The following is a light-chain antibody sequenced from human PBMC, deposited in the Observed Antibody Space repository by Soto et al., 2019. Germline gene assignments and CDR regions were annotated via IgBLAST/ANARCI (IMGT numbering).Light chain of an antibody. V-gene: IGKV3-20*01. CDR2: GAS. Sequence: EIVLTQSPGTLSLSLGEKATLSCRASQSVSSSYLAWYQQKPGQAPRLLIYGASNRATGIPDRFSGSGSGTDFTLSISRLEPEDFAVYYCQHYGSSPRRTFGQGTKLEIK. CDR3: QHYGSSPRRT. J-gene: IGKJ2*01. CDR1: QSVSSSY.